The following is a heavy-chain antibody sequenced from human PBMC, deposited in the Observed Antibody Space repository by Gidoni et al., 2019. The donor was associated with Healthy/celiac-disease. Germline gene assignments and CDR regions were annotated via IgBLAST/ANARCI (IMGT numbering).Heavy chain of an antibody. CDR3: ARDPDYGDYPRHAFDI. CDR2: ISPIFGTA. J-gene: IGHJ3*02. D-gene: IGHD4-17*01. V-gene: IGHV1-69*01. CDR1: GGTFSSDA. Sequence: QVQLVQSEAEVRKPGSSVKVACKASGGTFSSDAISWVRQAPGQGLEWMGGISPIFGTATYAQKFQGRVTITADDSTSTAYMELRSLRSEDTAVYYCARDPDYGDYPRHAFDILGQGTMVTVSS.